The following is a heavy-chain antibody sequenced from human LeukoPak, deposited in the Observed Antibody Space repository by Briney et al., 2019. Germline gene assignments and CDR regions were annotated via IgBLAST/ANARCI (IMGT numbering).Heavy chain of an antibody. J-gene: IGHJ1*01. Sequence: PSETLSLTCTVSGGSISSGSYYWSWIRQPAGKGLEWIGRIYTSGSTNYNPSLKSRVTISVDTSKNQFSLKLSSVTAADTAVHYCARYAAKAEYFQHWGQGTLVTVSS. V-gene: IGHV4-61*02. CDR3: ARYAAKAEYFQH. CDR1: GGSISSGSYY. D-gene: IGHD6-13*01. CDR2: IYTSGST.